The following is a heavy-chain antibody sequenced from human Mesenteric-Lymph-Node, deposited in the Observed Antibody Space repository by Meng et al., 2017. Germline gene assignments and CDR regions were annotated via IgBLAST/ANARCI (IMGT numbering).Heavy chain of an antibody. Sequence: SLKISCTASGFTFRNYWMHWVRQAPGKGLEWVSGISWNSGSIAYVDSVKGRFTISRDNAKNSLYLQMNSLRAEDTAVYYCARVRGSYSEDYWGQGTLVTVSS. V-gene: IGHV3-9*01. CDR3: ARVRGSYSEDY. CDR2: ISWNSGSI. D-gene: IGHD1-26*01. CDR1: GFTFRNYW. J-gene: IGHJ4*02.